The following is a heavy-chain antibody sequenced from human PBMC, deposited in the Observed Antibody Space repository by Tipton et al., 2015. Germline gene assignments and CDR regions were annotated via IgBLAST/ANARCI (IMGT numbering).Heavy chain of an antibody. J-gene: IGHJ4*02. CDR2: ISGST. V-gene: IGHV3-23*01. Sequence: SLRLSCAASGFTFNNYAMSWVRQAPGKGLEWVSTISGSTYYADSVKGRFSISRENSKNTLYLQMNSLRAEDTAVYYCAKDNSSDWYYFDYWGQGTLVTVSS. CDR3: AKDNSSDWYYFDY. CDR1: GFTFNNYA. D-gene: IGHD6-13*01.